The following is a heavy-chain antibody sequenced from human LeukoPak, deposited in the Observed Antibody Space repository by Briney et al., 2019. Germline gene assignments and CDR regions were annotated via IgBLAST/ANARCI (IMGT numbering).Heavy chain of an antibody. CDR3: ARDGARYYFDY. D-gene: IGHD1-26*01. V-gene: IGHV3-30*03. J-gene: IGHJ4*02. Sequence: GGSLRLSCAASGFTFSNYGMQWVRQAPGEGLEWVALIAYDGSYKYYADSVKGRFTISRDNSKNTLDLQMNSLRAEDTAVYYCARDGARYYFDYWGQGTLVTVSS. CDR2: IAYDGSYK. CDR1: GFTFSNYG.